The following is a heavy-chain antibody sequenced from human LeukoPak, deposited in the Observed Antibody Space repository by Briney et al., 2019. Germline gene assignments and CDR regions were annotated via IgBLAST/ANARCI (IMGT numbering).Heavy chain of an antibody. CDR3: ARWRSGYYMDV. D-gene: IGHD3-3*01. Sequence: GGSLRLSCAASGFTFSSYSMIWVRQAARKGLAWVSYISSIGSTKYYADSVKGSFTISRDNAKNSLYLQVNSLRADDTGVYYCARWRSGYYMDVWGKGTTVTVSS. CDR2: ISSIGSTK. J-gene: IGHJ6*03. V-gene: IGHV3-48*01. CDR1: GFTFSSYS.